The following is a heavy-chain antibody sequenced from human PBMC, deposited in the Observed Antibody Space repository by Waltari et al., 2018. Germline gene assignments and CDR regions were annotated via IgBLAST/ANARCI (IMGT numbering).Heavy chain of an antibody. V-gene: IGHV4-38-2*01. CDR1: GYSISSGYY. CDR3: ARQGDRHIVVVVAATFDY. Sequence: QVQLQESGPGLVKPSETLSLTCAVSGYSISSGYYWGWIRQPPGKGLEWIGSIYHSGRTYYKPSLKSRATISVDTSKNQFSRKLSSVNDADTAVYYCARQGDRHIVVVVAATFDYWGQGTLVTVSS. J-gene: IGHJ4*02. CDR2: IYHSGRT. D-gene: IGHD2-15*01.